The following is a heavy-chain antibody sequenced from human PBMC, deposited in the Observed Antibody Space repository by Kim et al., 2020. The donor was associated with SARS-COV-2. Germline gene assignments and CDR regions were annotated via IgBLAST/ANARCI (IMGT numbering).Heavy chain of an antibody. CDR2: IYYSGST. D-gene: IGHD4-17*01. CDR1: VGSISSSSYY. CDR3: ARHPSMTTVTFDY. Sequence: SETLSLTCTVSVGSISSSSYYWGWIRQPPGKGLEWIGSIYYSGSTYYNPSLKSRVTISVDTSKNQFSLKLSSVTAADTAVYYCARHPSMTTVTFDYWGQGTQVTVSS. J-gene: IGHJ4*02. V-gene: IGHV4-39*01.